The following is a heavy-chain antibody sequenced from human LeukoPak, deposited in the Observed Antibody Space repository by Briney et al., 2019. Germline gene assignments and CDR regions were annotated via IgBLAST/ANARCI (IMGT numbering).Heavy chain of an antibody. D-gene: IGHD5-24*01. CDR1: GDSVSRKSAG. CDR2: TSYRSKWYN. V-gene: IGHV6-1*01. Sequence: SQTLSLTCAISGDSVSRKSAGWNWVRQSPSRGLEWLGRTSYRSKWYNDYAVSVKSRITITPDTSKNQFSLQLNSVTPEDTAVYYCAREAEITRFDYWGQGTLVTVSS. J-gene: IGHJ4*02. CDR3: AREAEITRFDY.